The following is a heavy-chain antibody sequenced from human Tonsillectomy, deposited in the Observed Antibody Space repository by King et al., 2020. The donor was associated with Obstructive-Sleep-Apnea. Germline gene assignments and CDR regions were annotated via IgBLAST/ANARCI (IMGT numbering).Heavy chain of an antibody. J-gene: IGHJ5*02. CDR3: ARSKGYCSGGSCYPTYNWFDP. D-gene: IGHD2-15*01. CDR2: IYPADSDT. V-gene: IGHV5-51*01. CDR1: GYSFTSYW. Sequence: QLVQSGAEVKKPGESLQISCKGSGYSFTSYWIGWVRQMPGKGLEWMGIIYPADSDTRYSPSFQGQVTISADKSISTAYLQWSSLKASDTAMYYCARSKGYCSGGSCYPTYNWFDPWGQGTLVTVSS.